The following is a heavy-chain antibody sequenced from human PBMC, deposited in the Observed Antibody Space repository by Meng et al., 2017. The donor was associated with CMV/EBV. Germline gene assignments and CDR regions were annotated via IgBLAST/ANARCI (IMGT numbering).Heavy chain of an antibody. J-gene: IGHJ4*02. V-gene: IGHV3-9*01. CDR2: ISWNSGSI. Sequence: SLKISCAASGFTFSSYWMHWVRQAPGKGLEWVSGISWNSGSIGYADSVKGRFTISRDNAKDSLYLQMNSLRAEDTALYYCAKVHDILTGYYDYWGQGTLVTVSS. CDR1: GFTFSSYW. D-gene: IGHD3-9*01. CDR3: AKVHDILTGYYDY.